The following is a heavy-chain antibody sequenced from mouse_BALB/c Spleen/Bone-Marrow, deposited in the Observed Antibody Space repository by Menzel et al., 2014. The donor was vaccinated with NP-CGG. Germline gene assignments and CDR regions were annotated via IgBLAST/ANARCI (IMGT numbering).Heavy chain of an antibody. J-gene: IGHJ4*01. V-gene: IGHV5-9-2*01. Sequence: EVKLVESGGGLVKPGGSPKLSCAATGFTFNRYVMSWVRQTPEKRLEWVASISVGGSYSYYPDSVKGRFTISRDNAKNSLYLQMSSLRSEDTAMFYCARRGYGNHGYYAMDYWGQGTSVTVSS. D-gene: IGHD2-1*01. CDR2: ISVGGSYS. CDR3: ARRGYGNHGYYAMDY. CDR1: GFTFNRYV.